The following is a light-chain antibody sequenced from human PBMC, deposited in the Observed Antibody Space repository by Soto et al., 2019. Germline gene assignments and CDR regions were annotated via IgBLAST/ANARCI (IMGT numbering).Light chain of an antibody. Sequence: DIQMTQSPSTLSASLGDRVTITCRASQSIRQWLAWYQHKPGKAPKLLIYKASTLDSGVPSRFSGSGSGTDFTLTISSLQPDEFATYYCQQYDRYSLSFGPGTKVEIK. CDR3: QQYDRYSLS. CDR1: QSIRQW. CDR2: KAS. J-gene: IGKJ3*01. V-gene: IGKV1-5*03.